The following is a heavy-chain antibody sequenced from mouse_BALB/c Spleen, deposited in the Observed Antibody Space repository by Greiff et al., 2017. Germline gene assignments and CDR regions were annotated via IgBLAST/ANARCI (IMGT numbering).Heavy chain of an antibody. V-gene: IGHV1-39*01. D-gene: IGHD2-1*01. CDR1: GYSFTDYI. J-gene: IGHJ4*01. CDR2: INPYYGST. Sequence: VQLQQTGPELVKPGASVKISCKASGYSFTDYIMLWVKQSHGKSLEWIGNINPYYGSTSYNLKFKGKATLTVDKSSSTAYMQLNSLTSEDSAVYYCARGVSTGAMDYWGQGTSVTVSS. CDR3: ARGVSTGAMDY.